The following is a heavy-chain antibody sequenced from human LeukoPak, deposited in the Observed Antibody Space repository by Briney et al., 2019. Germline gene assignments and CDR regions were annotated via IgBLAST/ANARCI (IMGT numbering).Heavy chain of an antibody. CDR3: AREYGSGSYDTDY. D-gene: IGHD3-10*01. CDR1: GGSISSGGYY. CDR2: IYYSGST. Sequence: PSQTLSLTCTVSGGSISSGGYYWSWIRQHPGKGLEWIGYIYYSGSTYYNPSLKSRVTISVDTSKNQFSLKLSSVTAADTAVYYCAREYGSGSYDTDYWGQGTLVTVSS. J-gene: IGHJ4*02. V-gene: IGHV4-31*03.